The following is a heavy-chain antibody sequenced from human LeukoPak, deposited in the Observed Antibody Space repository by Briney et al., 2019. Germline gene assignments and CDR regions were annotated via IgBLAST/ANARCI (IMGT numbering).Heavy chain of an antibody. CDR2: IRPSDDYT. V-gene: IGHV1-46*01. J-gene: IGHJ4*02. CDR1: GYTFTTYY. D-gene: IGHD2-2*02. CDR3: ARDSHTYASDY. Sequence: ASVKVSCKASGYTFTTYYMHWVRQAPGPGLEWMGVIRPSDDYTKYAQRFQGRVTMTRDTSTGTVFMELRGLRSEDTAVYYCARDSHTYASDYWGQGTLVTVSS.